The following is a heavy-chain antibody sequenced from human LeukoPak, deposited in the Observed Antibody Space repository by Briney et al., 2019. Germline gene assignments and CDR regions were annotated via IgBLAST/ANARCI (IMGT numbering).Heavy chain of an antibody. Sequence: GGSLRLSCAASGFTFSSYAMSWVRQAPGKGLEWVSTISNSGANINYADSVKGRFTISRDNSKNTLFLQMNSLRAEDTAVYYRAKRGGLPAAPDYWGQGTLVTVSS. CDR3: AKRGGLPAAPDY. CDR2: ISNSGANI. J-gene: IGHJ4*02. V-gene: IGHV3-23*01. CDR1: GFTFSSYA. D-gene: IGHD2-2*01.